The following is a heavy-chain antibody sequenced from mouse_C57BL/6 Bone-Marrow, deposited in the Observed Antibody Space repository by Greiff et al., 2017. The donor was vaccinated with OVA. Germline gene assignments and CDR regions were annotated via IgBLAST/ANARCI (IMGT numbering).Heavy chain of an antibody. D-gene: IGHD1-1*01. V-gene: IGHV1-39*01. J-gene: IGHJ2*01. CDR1: GYSFADYN. CDR2: INPNYGTT. Sequence: EVKLQQSGPELVKPGASVKISCKASGYSFADYNMNWVKQSNGKSLEWIGVINPNYGTTSYNQKFKGKATLTVDQSSSTAYMQLNSLTSEDSAVYYCARSRRSSSYYFDYWGQGTTLTVSS. CDR3: ARSRRSSSYYFDY.